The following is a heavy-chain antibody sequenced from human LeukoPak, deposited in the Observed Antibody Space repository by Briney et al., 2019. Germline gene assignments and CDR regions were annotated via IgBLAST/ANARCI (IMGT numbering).Heavy chain of an antibody. CDR1: GFTFITYA. V-gene: IGHV3-23*01. Sequence: GGSLRLSCAASGFTFITYAMSWVRQAPGKGLEWVSSISNTGGSTYYADSVRGRFTISRDNSKNTLYLQMNSLRADDTAVYSCAKGRNWFDPWGQGTLVTVSS. CDR3: AKGRNWFDP. CDR2: ISNTGGST. J-gene: IGHJ5*02.